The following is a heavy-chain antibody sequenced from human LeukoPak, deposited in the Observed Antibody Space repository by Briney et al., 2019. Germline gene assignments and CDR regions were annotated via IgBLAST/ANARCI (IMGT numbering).Heavy chain of an antibody. CDR2: INQDGSAT. J-gene: IGHJ4*02. CDR1: GFTFSTYW. Sequence: QPGGSLRLSRAASGFTFSTYWMSWVRQAPGKGLEWVANINQDGSATNYVDSAKGRFIVSRDNAKNSVFLQMSSLRAEDTAVYYCAIAAGWEQAYWGQGTLVTVSS. V-gene: IGHV3-7*01. CDR3: AIAAGWEQAY. D-gene: IGHD1-26*01.